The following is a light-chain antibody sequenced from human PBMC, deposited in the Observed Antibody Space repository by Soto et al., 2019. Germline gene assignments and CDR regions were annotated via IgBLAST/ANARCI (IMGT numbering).Light chain of an antibody. CDR1: QSILLSSNNKNY. V-gene: IGKV4-1*01. J-gene: IGKJ1*01. CDR2: WAS. CDR3: QQYYSTPPT. Sequence: DIVMTQSPDSLAVSLGERATINCRSSQSILLSSNNKNYLAWYQQKPGQPPKLLIYWASTRESVVPDRFSGSGSGTDLPITIRRLQAGDVALYYCQQYYSTPPTFGQATKVEIK.